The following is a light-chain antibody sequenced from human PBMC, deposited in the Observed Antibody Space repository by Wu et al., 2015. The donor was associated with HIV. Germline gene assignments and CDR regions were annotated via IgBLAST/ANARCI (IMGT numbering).Light chain of an antibody. CDR2: GAS. CDR1: QRLSSRY. J-gene: IGKJ2*01. Sequence: EILLTQSPGTLSLSPGERATLSCRASQRLSSRYLAWYQQKPGQAPRLLIYGASSRATGIPDRFSGSASGRDFTLTINRLETEDFAVYYCHQYGFSPYTFGQGTKLEIK. V-gene: IGKV3-20*01. CDR3: HQYGFSPYT.